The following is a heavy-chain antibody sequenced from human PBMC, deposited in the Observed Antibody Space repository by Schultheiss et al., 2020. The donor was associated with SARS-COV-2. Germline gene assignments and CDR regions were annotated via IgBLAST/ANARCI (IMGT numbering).Heavy chain of an antibody. J-gene: IGHJ4*02. V-gene: IGHV5-10-1*04. CDR2: IDPSDSYT. CDR1: GYSFTNYW. Sequence: GESLKISCKGSGYSFTNYWIGWVRQMPGKGLEWMGRIDPSDSYTNYSPSFQGQVTISADKSISTAYLQWSSLKASDTAMYYCARAGSGWYGDYWGQGTLVTVSS. D-gene: IGHD6-19*01. CDR3: ARAGSGWYGDY.